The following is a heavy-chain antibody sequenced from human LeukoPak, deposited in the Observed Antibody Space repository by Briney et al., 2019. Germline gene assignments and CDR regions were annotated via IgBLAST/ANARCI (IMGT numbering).Heavy chain of an antibody. J-gene: IGHJ6*03. D-gene: IGHD3-16*01. CDR3: ARRGNYYYYMDV. CDR1: GFTFSNYW. CDR2: INPDGSTT. V-gene: IGHV3-74*01. Sequence: GGSLRLSCAASGFTFSNYWMHWVRQDPGKGLVWVSFINPDGSTTNYADSVKGRFTISRDNAKNALYLQMNSLRAEDTAVYYCARRGNYYYYMDVWGKGTTVTISS.